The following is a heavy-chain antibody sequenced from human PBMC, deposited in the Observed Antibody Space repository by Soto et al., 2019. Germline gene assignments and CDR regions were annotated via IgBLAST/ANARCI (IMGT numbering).Heavy chain of an antibody. V-gene: IGHV4-31*03. CDR2: VYYSGDK. CDR1: GASFTSDGYY. CDR3: TYLRGFTGYPGD. Sequence: TSETLSLTCTVSGASFTSDGYYWSWIRQHPGKGLEWIGYVYYSGDKYYNPSLKSRVTMSVDTSKKQFSLKLSSVTAADTAVYFCTYLRGFTGYPGDWSQGTLVTVSS. D-gene: IGHD5-18*01. J-gene: IGHJ4*02.